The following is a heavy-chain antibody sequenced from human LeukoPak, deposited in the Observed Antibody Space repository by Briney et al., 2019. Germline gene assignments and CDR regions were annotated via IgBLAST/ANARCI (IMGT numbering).Heavy chain of an antibody. V-gene: IGHV3-23*01. CDR1: GFTFSSSA. CDR2: ISNNGGYT. Sequence: GGSLRLSCAASGFTFSSSAMSWVRQAPGKGLEWVSAISNNGGYTYYADSVQGRFTVSRDNSKSTLCLQMNSLRAEDTAVYYCAKQLGYCSDGSCYFPYWGQGTLVTVSS. D-gene: IGHD2-15*01. J-gene: IGHJ4*02. CDR3: AKQLGYCSDGSCYFPY.